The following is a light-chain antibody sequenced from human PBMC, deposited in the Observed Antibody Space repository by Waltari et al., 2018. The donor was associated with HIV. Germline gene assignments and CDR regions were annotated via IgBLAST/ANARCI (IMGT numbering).Light chain of an antibody. V-gene: IGLV2-14*01. CDR2: EVS. Sequence: QSALTQPASVSGSPGKSITISCIGSSSDIGAYNFVSWYQQRPGKAPKLMIYEVSDRPSGSPIRFSGSKSGITAPLTISCLQADDEADYYCASYTRSGILLFGGGTRLTVL. CDR1: SSDIGAYNF. CDR3: ASYTRSGILL. J-gene: IGLJ2*01.